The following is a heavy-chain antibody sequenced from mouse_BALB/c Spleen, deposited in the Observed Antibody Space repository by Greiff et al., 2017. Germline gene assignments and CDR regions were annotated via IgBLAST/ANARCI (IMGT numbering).Heavy chain of an antibody. V-gene: IGHV3-6*02. D-gene: IGHD1-1*01. Sequence: EVKLQESGPGLVKPSQSLSLTCSVTGYSITSGYYWNWIRQFPGNKLEWMGYISYDGSNNYNPSLKNRISITRDTSKNQFFLKLNSVTTEDTATDYCARDDTTVVPFDYWGQGTTLTVSS. CDR1: GYSITSGYY. CDR3: ARDDTTVVPFDY. CDR2: ISYDGSN. J-gene: IGHJ2*01.